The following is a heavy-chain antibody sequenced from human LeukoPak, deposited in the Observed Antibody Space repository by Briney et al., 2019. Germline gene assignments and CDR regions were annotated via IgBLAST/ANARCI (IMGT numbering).Heavy chain of an antibody. CDR2: IIPIFGTP. V-gene: IGHV1-69*06. D-gene: IGHD6-13*01. CDR3: ASGIAAAEIDP. J-gene: IGHJ5*02. CDR1: GGTFSNYS. Sequence: GASVKVSCKASGGTFSNYSMNWVRQAPGQGLEWMGGIIPIFGTPNYAQKFQGRVTITADKSTSTAYMELSSLRSEDTAVYYCASGIAAAEIDPWGQGTLVTVSS.